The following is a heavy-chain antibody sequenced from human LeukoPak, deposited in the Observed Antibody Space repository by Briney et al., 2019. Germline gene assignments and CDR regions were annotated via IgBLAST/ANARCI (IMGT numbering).Heavy chain of an antibody. Sequence: PGGSLRLSCAASGFTFSSYSMDWVRQAPGKGLEWVSYISSSSRTIYYADSVKGRFTISRDNAKNSLFLQMNSLRAEDTAVYYCARDPPIYYGKDAFDIWGQGTMVTVSS. CDR1: GFTFSSYS. D-gene: IGHD3-10*01. V-gene: IGHV3-48*04. J-gene: IGHJ3*02. CDR2: ISSSSRTI. CDR3: ARDPPIYYGKDAFDI.